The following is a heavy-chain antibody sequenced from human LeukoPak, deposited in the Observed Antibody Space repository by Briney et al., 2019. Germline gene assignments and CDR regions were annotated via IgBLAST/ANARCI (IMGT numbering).Heavy chain of an antibody. J-gene: IGHJ6*03. V-gene: IGHV3-30*02. D-gene: IGHD2-2*01. CDR3: AKDGNIVVVPAAYYYYMDV. CDR2: IRYDGSNK. CDR1: GFTFSSYG. Sequence: GGSLRLSCAPSGFTFSSYGMHWVRQAPGKGLEWVAFIRYDGSNKYYADSVKGRFTISRDNSKNTLYLQMNSLRAEDTAVYYCAKDGNIVVVPAAYYYYMDVWGKGTTVTVSS.